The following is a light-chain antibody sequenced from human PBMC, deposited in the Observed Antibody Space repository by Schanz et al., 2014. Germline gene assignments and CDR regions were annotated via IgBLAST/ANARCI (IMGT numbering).Light chain of an antibody. CDR3: CSYAGSYTVV. CDR2: DVS. CDR1: SNDIGRYDF. V-gene: IGLV2-11*01. J-gene: IGLJ2*01. Sequence: QSALTQPPSASGSLGQSVTISCTGTSNDIGRYDFVSWYQQHPGKAPKLMIYDVSKRPSGVPDRFSGSKSGNTASLTISGLQAEDEADYYCCSYAGSYTVVFGGGTKLTVL.